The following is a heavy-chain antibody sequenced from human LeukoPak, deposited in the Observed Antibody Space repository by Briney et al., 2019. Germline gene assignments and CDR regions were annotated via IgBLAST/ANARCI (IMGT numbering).Heavy chain of an antibody. Sequence: GASVKVSCEASGYTFTGYYMHWVRQAPGQGLEWMGWINPNSGGTNYAQKFQGRVTMTRDTSISTAYMELSRLRSDDTAVYYCARYARFLEWLPYDYWGQGTLVTVSS. V-gene: IGHV1-2*02. CDR2: INPNSGGT. J-gene: IGHJ4*02. D-gene: IGHD3-3*01. CDR3: ARYARFLEWLPYDY. CDR1: GYTFTGYY.